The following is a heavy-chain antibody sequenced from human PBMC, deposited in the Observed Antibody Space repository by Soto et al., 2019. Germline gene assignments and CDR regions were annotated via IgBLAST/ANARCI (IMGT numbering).Heavy chain of an antibody. CDR1: GGSISSGDYY. J-gene: IGHJ6*02. D-gene: IGHD3-10*01. CDR3: ARDQVTMVRGVITGMDV. Sequence: QVQLQESGPGLVKPSQTLSLTCTVSGGSISSGDYYWIWIRQPPGKGLEWIGYIYYSGSTYYNPSLKSRVTISVDTSKNQFSLKLSSVTAADTAVYYCARDQVTMVRGVITGMDVWGQGTTVTVSS. V-gene: IGHV4-30-4*01. CDR2: IYYSGST.